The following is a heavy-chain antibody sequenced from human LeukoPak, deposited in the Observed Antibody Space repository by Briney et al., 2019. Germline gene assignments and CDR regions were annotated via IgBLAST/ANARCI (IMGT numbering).Heavy chain of an antibody. V-gene: IGHV4-59*01. J-gene: IGHJ6*03. D-gene: IGHD2-2*01. Sequence: PSETLSLTCTVSGGSISSYYWSWIRQPPGKGLEWIGYIYYSGSTNYNPSLKSRVTISVDTSKNQFSLKLSSVTAADTAVYYCARDQICSSTSCYQGASYYYYMDAWGKGTTVTVSS. CDR2: IYYSGST. CDR1: GGSISSYY. CDR3: ARDQICSSTSCYQGASYYYYMDA.